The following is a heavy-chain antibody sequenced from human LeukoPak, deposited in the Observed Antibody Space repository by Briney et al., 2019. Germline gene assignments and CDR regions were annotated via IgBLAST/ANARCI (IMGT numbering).Heavy chain of an antibody. CDR3: ARPRGYSGYEWFNWFDP. V-gene: IGHV4-34*01. J-gene: IGHJ5*02. CDR1: GGSFSGYY. D-gene: IGHD5-12*01. Sequence: SETLSLTCAVYGGSFSGYYWSRIRQPPGKGLEWIGEINHSGSTNYNPSLKSRVTISVDTSKNQFSLKLSSVTAADTAVYYCARPRGYSGYEWFNWFDPWGQGTLVTVSS. CDR2: INHSGST.